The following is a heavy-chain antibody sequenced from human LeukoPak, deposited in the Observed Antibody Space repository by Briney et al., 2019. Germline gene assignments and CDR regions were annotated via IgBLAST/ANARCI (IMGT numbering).Heavy chain of an antibody. CDR1: GFTFSSYA. CDR2: ISYDGSNK. J-gene: IGHJ4*02. CDR3: ARDPWEPTNYFGY. Sequence: AGGSLRLSCAASGFTFSSYAMNWVRQAPGKGLEWVAIISYDGSNKYYADSVKGRFTISRDKSKNTLYLQMSSLRAEDTAVYYCARDPWEPTNYFGYWGQGTLVTVSS. V-gene: IGHV3-30*04. D-gene: IGHD1-26*01.